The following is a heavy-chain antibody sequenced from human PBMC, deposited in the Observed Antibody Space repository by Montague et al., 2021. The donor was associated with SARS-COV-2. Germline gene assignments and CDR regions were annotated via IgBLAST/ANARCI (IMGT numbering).Heavy chain of an antibody. CDR1: GGSISSYY. CDR2: FYTTGST. CDR3: ARSTFYSSGWWDNWYFDL. D-gene: IGHD6-19*01. V-gene: IGHV4-4*07. J-gene: IGHJ2*01. Sequence: SETLSLTCTVSGGSISSYYWSWIRQPAGKGLEWIGCFYTTGSTNYNPSLKSRVTMSVDTSKNQFSLMLSSVTAADTAVYYCARSTFYSSGWWDNWYFDLWGRGTLVTVSS.